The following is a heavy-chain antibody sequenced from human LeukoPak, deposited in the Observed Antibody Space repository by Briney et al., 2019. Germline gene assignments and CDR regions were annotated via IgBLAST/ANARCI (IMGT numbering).Heavy chain of an antibody. V-gene: IGHV1-2*02. CDR3: ARYYYDSSGYYHGVFDY. Sequence: ASVKVSCKASGYTFTSYAIHWVRQAPGQGLEWMGWITPSGGTNYPQKFQGRVTMTRDTSISTAYMELSRLRSDDTAVYYCARYYYDSSGYYHGVFDYWGQGTLVTVSS. D-gene: IGHD3-22*01. CDR2: ITPSGGT. J-gene: IGHJ4*02. CDR1: GYTFTSYA.